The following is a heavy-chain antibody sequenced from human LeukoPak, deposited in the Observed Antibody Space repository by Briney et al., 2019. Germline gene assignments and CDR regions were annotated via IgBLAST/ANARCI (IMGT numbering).Heavy chain of an antibody. CDR2: ISCDGGTQ. D-gene: IGHD6-19*01. CDR3: AKDQPDSSGWGQYFQH. Sequence: GGSLRLSCAASGFTFNNFGMQWVRQTPGKGLEWVTVISCDGGTQYYADCVKGRFTISRDDSKNTLYLQMNSLRAEDTAVYYCAKDQPDSSGWGQYFQHWGQGTLVTVSS. CDR1: GFTFNNFG. J-gene: IGHJ1*01. V-gene: IGHV3-30*18.